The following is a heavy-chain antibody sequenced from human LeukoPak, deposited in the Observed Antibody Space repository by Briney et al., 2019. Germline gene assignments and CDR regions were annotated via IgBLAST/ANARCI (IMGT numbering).Heavy chain of an antibody. D-gene: IGHD3-3*01. CDR1: GGSISSGSYY. CDR3: ARRELDSYDF. V-gene: IGHV4-61*02. J-gene: IGHJ4*02. Sequence: SQTLSLTCTVSGGSISSGSYYWSWIRQPAGKGLEWIGRIYTSGSTNYNLSLKSRVTISVDTSKNQFSLKLSSVTAADTAVYYCARRELDSYDFWGQGTLVTVSS. CDR2: IYTSGST.